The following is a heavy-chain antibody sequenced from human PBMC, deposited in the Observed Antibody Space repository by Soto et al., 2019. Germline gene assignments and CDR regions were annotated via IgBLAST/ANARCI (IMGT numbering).Heavy chain of an antibody. CDR2: ISTYNGNT. V-gene: IGHV1-18*01. CDR1: GYTFTSHG. CDR3: ARSCPGDSYYFIY. D-gene: IGHD3-22*01. J-gene: IGHJ4*02. Sequence: GASVKVSCKASGYTFTSHGISWVRQAPRQGPEWMGWISTYNGNTNYAQKFQDRVTMTTDTSTSTAYMELRSLRSDDTAVYYCARSCPGDSYYFIYWGQGTPVTVSS.